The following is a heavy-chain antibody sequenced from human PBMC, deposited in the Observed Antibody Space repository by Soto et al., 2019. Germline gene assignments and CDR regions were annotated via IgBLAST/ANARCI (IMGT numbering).Heavy chain of an antibody. D-gene: IGHD3-22*01. CDR1: GFTFSSYA. Sequence: GGSLRLSCSASGFTFSSYAMHWVRQAPGKGLEYVSSISTNGGSTHYADSVKGRFTISRDNSKSTQYLQMSSLRADDTAVYYCVKGEYYYDSSGYYPFVYWGQGT. V-gene: IGHV3-64D*06. CDR2: ISTNGGST. CDR3: VKGEYYYDSSGYYPFVY. J-gene: IGHJ4*02.